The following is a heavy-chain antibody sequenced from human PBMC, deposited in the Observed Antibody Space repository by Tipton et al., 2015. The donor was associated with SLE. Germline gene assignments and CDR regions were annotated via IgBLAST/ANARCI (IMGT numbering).Heavy chain of an antibody. J-gene: IGHJ5*02. CDR3: ARVPSPSTGWFDP. CDR1: GGSLSSSSYY. V-gene: IGHV4-39*07. Sequence: TLSLTCTVSGGSLSSSSYYWGWIRQPPGKGLEWIGSIYYSGSTNYNPSLKSRVTISVDTSKNQFSLKLSSVTAADTAVYYCARVPSPSTGWFDPWGQGTLVTVSS. D-gene: IGHD4-17*01. CDR2: IYYSGST.